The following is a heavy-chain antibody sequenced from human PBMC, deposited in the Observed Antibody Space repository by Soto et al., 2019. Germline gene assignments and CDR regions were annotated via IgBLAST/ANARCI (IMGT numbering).Heavy chain of an antibody. CDR2: IRNKANRYTT. J-gene: IGHJ4*02. Sequence: EVQLVESGGGLVQPGGSLRLSCAASGFNFSDHYMDWVRQAPGKGLEWVARIRNKANRYTTHYAASVKGRFTISRDDSKNSLFLQINSLQTEDTAVYYCARVYCSGGRCFSGSDWGQGTLVTVSS. V-gene: IGHV3-72*01. D-gene: IGHD2-15*01. CDR3: ARVYCSGGRCFSGSD. CDR1: GFNFSDHY.